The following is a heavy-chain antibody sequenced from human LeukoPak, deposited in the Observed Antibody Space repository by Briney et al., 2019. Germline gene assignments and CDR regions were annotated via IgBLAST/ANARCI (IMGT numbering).Heavy chain of an antibody. V-gene: IGHV1-69*05. CDR3: ASFLRGIDYGDYKADNFQH. D-gene: IGHD4-17*01. CDR1: GGTFSSYA. Sequence: GSSVKVSCKASGGTFSSYAIGWVRQAPGQGLEWMGGIIPIFGTANYAQKFQGRVTITTDESTSTAYMELSSLRSEDTAVYYCASFLRGIDYGDYKADNFQHWGQGTLVTVSS. J-gene: IGHJ1*01. CDR2: IIPIFGTA.